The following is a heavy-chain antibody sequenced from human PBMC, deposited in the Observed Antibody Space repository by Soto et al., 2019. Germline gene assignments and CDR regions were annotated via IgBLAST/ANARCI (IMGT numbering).Heavy chain of an antibody. CDR1: GGSFSCYY. CDR3: ARGSLRGGAVAGTYYYGMDV. Sequence: SETLSLTCAVYGGSFSCYYWSWIRQPPGKGLEWIGEINHSGSTNYNPSLRSRVTISVDTSKNQFSLKLSSVTAADTAVYYCARGSLRGGAVAGTYYYGMDVWGQGTTVTVSS. V-gene: IGHV4-34*01. D-gene: IGHD6-19*01. CDR2: INHSGST. J-gene: IGHJ6*02.